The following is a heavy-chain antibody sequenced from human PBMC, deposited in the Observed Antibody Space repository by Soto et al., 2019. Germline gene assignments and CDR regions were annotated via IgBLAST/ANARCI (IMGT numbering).Heavy chain of an antibody. CDR3: ARRIGYCSSTSCYRGYDWFDP. D-gene: IGHD2-2*02. V-gene: IGHV5-10-1*04. Sequence: GESLKISCKGSGYSFAGYWITWVRQKPGKGLEWMGRIDPSDSQTYYSPSFRGQVTISADKSISTAYLQWSSLKASDTAMYYCARRIGYCSSTSCYRGYDWFDPRGQGTLVTVSS. CDR1: GYSFAGYW. CDR2: IDPSDSQT. J-gene: IGHJ5*02.